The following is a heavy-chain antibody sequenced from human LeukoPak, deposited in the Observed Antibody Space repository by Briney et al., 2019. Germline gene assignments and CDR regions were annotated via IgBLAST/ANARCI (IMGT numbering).Heavy chain of an antibody. J-gene: IGHJ4*02. CDR3: AVGITILGVAASFDS. CDR2: IDHRGTA. V-gene: IGHV4-34*01. D-gene: IGHD3-3*01. Sequence: SETMSLTCAVYGASYNAYYWSWIRQPPGKGLEWIGDIDHRGTATYNPSLKSRLSISADASKNQFSLKLNSVTDADTAVYYCAVGITILGVAASFDSWGQGNLVIVST. CDR1: GASYNAYY.